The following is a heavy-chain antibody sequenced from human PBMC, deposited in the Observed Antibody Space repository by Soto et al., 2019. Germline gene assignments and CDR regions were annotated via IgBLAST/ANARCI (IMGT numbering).Heavy chain of an antibody. Sequence: GGSLRLSCAATGFTFSSYWMPWVRQAPGKGLVWVSRINGDGSSTSYADSAEGRFTISRDNAKNTLYLQMNSLRVEDTAVYYCLVSGNYRFDDWGQGTLVTVSS. CDR1: GFTFSSYW. CDR2: INGDGSST. V-gene: IGHV3-74*01. J-gene: IGHJ4*02. CDR3: LVSGNYRFDD. D-gene: IGHD1-26*01.